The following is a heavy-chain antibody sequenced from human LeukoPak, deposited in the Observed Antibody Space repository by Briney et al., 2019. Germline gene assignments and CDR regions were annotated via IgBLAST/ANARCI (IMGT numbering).Heavy chain of an antibody. CDR1: GGSISSYY. V-gene: IGHV4-59*12. CDR3: ARGGRYYYDSSGYPTWDY. D-gene: IGHD3-22*01. CDR2: IYYSGST. J-gene: IGHJ4*02. Sequence: SETLSLTCTVSGGSISSYYWSWIRQPPGKGLEWIGYIYYSGSTNYNPSLKSRVTISVDTSKNQFSLKLSSVTAADTAVYYCARGGRYYYDSSGYPTWDYWGQGTLVTVSS.